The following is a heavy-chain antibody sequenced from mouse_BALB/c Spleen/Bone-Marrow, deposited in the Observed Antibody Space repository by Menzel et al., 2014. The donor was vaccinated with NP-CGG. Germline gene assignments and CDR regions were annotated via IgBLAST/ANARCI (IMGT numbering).Heavy chain of an antibody. Sequence: EVKLQESGAELVKPGASVKLSCTASGFNIKDTYMHWVKQRPEQGLEWIGRIDPANGNTKYDPKFQGKATITADTSSNTAYLQISSLTSEDTAVYYCASYYDGSSSFAYWGQGTLVTVSA. CDR3: ASYYDGSSSFAY. V-gene: IGHV14-3*02. CDR2: IDPANGNT. CDR1: GFNIKDTY. D-gene: IGHD1-1*01. J-gene: IGHJ3*01.